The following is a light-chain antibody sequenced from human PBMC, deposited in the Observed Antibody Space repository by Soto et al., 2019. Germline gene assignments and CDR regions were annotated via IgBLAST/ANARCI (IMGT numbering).Light chain of an antibody. CDR3: QQYNSYSWT. CDR2: GAS. J-gene: IGKJ1*01. CDR1: QSVDSY. V-gene: IGKV3-20*01. Sequence: VLSQSPGTVSLSPGERATLSCRASQSVDSYLVWYQQKPGQAPRLLIHGASNRATGIPDRFSGSGSGTDFTLTITRLEPEDFATYYCQQYNSYSWTFGQGTKVDI.